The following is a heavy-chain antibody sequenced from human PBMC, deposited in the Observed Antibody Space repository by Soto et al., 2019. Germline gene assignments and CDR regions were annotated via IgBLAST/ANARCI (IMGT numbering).Heavy chain of an antibody. D-gene: IGHD3-22*01. CDR3: ARGWDSSGYSPLFDY. CDR2: IYYSGST. Sequence: QVQLQESGPGLVKPSQTLSLTCTVSGGSISSGDYYWSWIRQPPGKGLEWIGYIYYSGSTYYNPSLKSRVTISVDTSKNQFSLKLSSVTAADTAVYYCARGWDSSGYSPLFDYWGQGTLVTVSS. CDR1: GGSISSGDYY. J-gene: IGHJ4*02. V-gene: IGHV4-30-4*01.